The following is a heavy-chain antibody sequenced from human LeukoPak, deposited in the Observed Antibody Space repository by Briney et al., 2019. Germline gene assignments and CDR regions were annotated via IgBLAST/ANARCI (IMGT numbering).Heavy chain of an antibody. J-gene: IGHJ5*02. Sequence: ASVKVSCKASGYTFTGYGISWVRQAPGQGLEWMGWISAYNGNTNYAQKLQGRVTMTTDTSTSTAYMELRSLRSDDTAVYYCARAPPITMVRGVISAFTNWFDPWGQGTLVTVSS. V-gene: IGHV1-18*01. D-gene: IGHD3-10*01. CDR2: ISAYNGNT. CDR3: ARAPPITMVRGVISAFTNWFDP. CDR1: GYTFTGYG.